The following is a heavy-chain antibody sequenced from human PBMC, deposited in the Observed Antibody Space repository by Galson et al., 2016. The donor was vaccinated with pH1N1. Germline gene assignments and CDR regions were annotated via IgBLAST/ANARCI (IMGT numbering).Heavy chain of an antibody. J-gene: IGHJ6*02. V-gene: IGHV3-23*01. CDR2: ISAGSTAT. CDR1: GFIFSSYA. D-gene: IGHD1/OR15-1a*01. Sequence: SLRLSCAASGFIFSSYAMTWVRQAPGRGLEWVSSISAGSTATFYADSLKGRFTISRDNPKNSLYLQLNSLGADGTAVYYCAKGCRVGTAGYYYAMDVWGQGTTVTVSS. CDR3: AKGCRVGTAGYYYAMDV.